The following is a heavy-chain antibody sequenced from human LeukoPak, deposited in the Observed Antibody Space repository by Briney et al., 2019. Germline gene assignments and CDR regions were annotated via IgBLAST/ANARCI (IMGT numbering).Heavy chain of an antibody. V-gene: IGHV3-9*01. CDR2: ISWNSGSI. CDR1: GFTFDDYA. J-gene: IGHJ6*02. Sequence: PGGSLRLSCAASGFTFDDYAMHWVRQAPGKGLEWVSGISWNSGSIGYADSVKGRFTISRDNAKNSLYLQMNSLRAEDTAVYYCAKDRSGGGDYYFGMDVWGPGTTVTVSS. D-gene: IGHD6-19*01. CDR3: AKDRSGGGDYYFGMDV.